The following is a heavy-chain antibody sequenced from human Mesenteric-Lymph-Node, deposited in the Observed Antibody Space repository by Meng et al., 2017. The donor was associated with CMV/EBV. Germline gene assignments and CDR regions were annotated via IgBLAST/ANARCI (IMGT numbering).Heavy chain of an antibody. D-gene: IGHD2-21*01. V-gene: IGHV3-53*01. Sequence: GESLKISCEGFGFSVSSSHISWVRQPPGKGLEWVSVTYSSGSSYFAPSVKGRFTVSRDNSKNTLYLQMNSLRAEDTAVYYCAKDPIVGWPPAWAFDIWGQGTLVTVSS. CDR3: AKDPIVGWPPAWAFDI. CDR1: GFSVSSSH. CDR2: TYSSGSS. J-gene: IGHJ3*02.